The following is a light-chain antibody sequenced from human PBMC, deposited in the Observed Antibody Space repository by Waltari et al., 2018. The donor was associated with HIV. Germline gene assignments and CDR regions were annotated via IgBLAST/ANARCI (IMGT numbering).Light chain of an antibody. Sequence: SYVLTQPPSVSVAPGKTARITCGGNNIASKSVHWYQHKPGQAPVLVISDDSERPSGIPERFSGSNSGNTATLTISRVEAGDEADYYCQVWDSSGDHPLFGGGTKLTVL. CDR1: NIASKS. J-gene: IGLJ2*01. CDR3: QVWDSSGDHPL. CDR2: DDS. V-gene: IGLV3-21*04.